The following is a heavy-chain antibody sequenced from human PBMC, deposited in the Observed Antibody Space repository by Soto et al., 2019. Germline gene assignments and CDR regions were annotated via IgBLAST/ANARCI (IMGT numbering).Heavy chain of an antibody. V-gene: IGHV1-46*03. CDR3: ARAAWTTLTNRLNDVFDV. J-gene: IGHJ3*01. CDR2: INPNGGST. D-gene: IGHD4-4*01. Sequence: QVQLVQSGAEVKKPGASVRVSCKASGYTFTNYYIDWVRQAPGQGLEWMGIINPNGGSTTYVQKFQGRVTMTRDTSTSTVYMELSSLRSEDTAVYYCARAAWTTLTNRLNDVFDVWGQGTMVTVSS. CDR1: GYTFTNYY.